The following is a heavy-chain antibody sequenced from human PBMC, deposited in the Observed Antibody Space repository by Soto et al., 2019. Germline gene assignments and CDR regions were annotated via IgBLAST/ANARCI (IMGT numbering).Heavy chain of an antibody. J-gene: IGHJ5*02. CDR1: GFTFSSYA. D-gene: IGHD3-22*01. CDR3: AKHPVYYYDSSGHYNWFDP. CDR2: ISGSGGST. V-gene: IGHV3-23*01. Sequence: GGSLRLSCAASGFTFSSYAMSWVRQAPGKGLEWVSAISGSGGSTYYADSVKGRFTISRDNSKNTLYLQMNSLRAEDTAVYYCAKHPVYYYDSSGHYNWFDPWGQGTLVTVSS.